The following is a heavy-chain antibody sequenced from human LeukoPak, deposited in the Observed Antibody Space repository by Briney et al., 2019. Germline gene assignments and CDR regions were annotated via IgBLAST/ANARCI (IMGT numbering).Heavy chain of an antibody. Sequence: GGSLRLSCAASGFTFSSYSMNWVRQAPGKGLEWVSYISSSSSYIYYADSVKGRFTISRDNAKNSLYLQMNSLRAEDTAVYYCARVGYSSLYTHDAFDIWGQGTMVTVSS. CDR2: ISSSSSYI. J-gene: IGHJ3*02. CDR3: ARVGYSSLYTHDAFDI. D-gene: IGHD6-13*01. V-gene: IGHV3-21*01. CDR1: GFTFSSYS.